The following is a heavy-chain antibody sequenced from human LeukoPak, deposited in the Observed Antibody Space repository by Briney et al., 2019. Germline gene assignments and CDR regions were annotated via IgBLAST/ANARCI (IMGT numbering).Heavy chain of an antibody. CDR3: ARVSSYYEWYFDY. CDR1: GYTFTGYY. J-gene: IGHJ4*02. D-gene: IGHD1-26*01. CDR2: INPNSGGT. Sequence: ASVTVSCTASGYTFTGYYMHWVRQAPGQGLEWMGWINPNSGGTNYAQKFQGRVTMTRDTSISTAYMELSRLRSDDTAVYYCARVSSYYEWYFDYWGQGTLVTVSS. V-gene: IGHV1-2*02.